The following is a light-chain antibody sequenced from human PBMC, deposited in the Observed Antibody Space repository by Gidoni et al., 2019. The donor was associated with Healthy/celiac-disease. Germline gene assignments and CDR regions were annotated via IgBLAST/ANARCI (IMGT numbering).Light chain of an antibody. Sequence: DIVLTQSPGTLSLAPGDRATLTCRASQSVISRYLAWYQQKPGQAPRLLIYGASSRATGIPDRFSASGSWTDFTLIISRLEPEDFALYYCQQYGISLTFXGXTKVEIK. V-gene: IGKV3-20*01. J-gene: IGKJ4*01. CDR2: GAS. CDR1: QSVISRY. CDR3: QQYGISLT.